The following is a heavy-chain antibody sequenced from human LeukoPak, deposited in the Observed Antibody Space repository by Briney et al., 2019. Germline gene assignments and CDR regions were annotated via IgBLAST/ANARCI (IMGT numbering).Heavy chain of an antibody. CDR1: GGSISSGGYY. Sequence: PSETLSLTCTVSGGSISSGGYYWTWIRQHPGKGLEWIGYIYYSGSTYYNPSLKSRVTISVDTSKNQFSLKLSSVTAADTAVYYCARHDGAMGHGMDVWGQGTTVTVSS. V-gene: IGHV4-31*03. CDR2: IYYSGST. D-gene: IGHD5-18*01. CDR3: ARHDGAMGHGMDV. J-gene: IGHJ6*02.